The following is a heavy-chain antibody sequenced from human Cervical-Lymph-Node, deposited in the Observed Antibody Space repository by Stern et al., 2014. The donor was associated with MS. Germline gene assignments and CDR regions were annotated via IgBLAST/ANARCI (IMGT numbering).Heavy chain of an antibody. CDR2: IWRHGTST. J-gene: IGHJ4*02. V-gene: IGHV3-30-3*01. Sequence: VQLVESGGGVVQPGRSLRLSCAASGFTFSNHVMHWVRQAPGTGLEWVAVIWRHGTSTVNADSVKGRFTFSRDNSKDTLYLQMNSLRPEDTAVYYCAREDGAFDYWGQGTLVTVSS. CDR3: AREDGAFDY. CDR1: GFTFSNHV. D-gene: IGHD4/OR15-4a*01.